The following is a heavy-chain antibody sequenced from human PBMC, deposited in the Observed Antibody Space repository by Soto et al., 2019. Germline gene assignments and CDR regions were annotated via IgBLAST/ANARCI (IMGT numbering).Heavy chain of an antibody. CDR2: IYYSGST. J-gene: IGHJ5*02. Sequence: QVQLQESGPGLVKPSQTLSLTCTVSGGSISSGGYYWSWIRQHPGKGLEWIGYIYYSGSTYYNPSRKSRVTISVDTSKNQFSLKLSSVTAADTAVYYCARGGKWLPPYWFDPWGQGTLVTVSS. V-gene: IGHV4-31*03. CDR1: GGSISSGGYY. D-gene: IGHD5-12*01. CDR3: ARGGKWLPPYWFDP.